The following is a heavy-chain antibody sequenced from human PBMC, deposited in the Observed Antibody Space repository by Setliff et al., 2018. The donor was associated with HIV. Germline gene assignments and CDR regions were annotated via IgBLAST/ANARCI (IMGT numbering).Heavy chain of an antibody. CDR2: IYVYNSERT. Sequence: SETLSLTCSVSGGSFSGYYWSWIRQPPGKGLEWIGYIYVYNSERTNYNPSLTSRVTISVDTSRNQFPLKLTSVTAADTAIYYCARAVNFDYWGRGTQVTVS. V-gene: IGHV4-59*01. D-gene: IGHD6-19*01. CDR1: GGSFSGYY. J-gene: IGHJ4*02. CDR3: ARAVNFDY.